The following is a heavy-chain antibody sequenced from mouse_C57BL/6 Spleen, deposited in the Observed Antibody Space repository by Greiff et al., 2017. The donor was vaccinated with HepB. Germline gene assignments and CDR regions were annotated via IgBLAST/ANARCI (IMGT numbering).Heavy chain of an antibody. J-gene: IGHJ1*03. V-gene: IGHV1-72*01. CDR1: GYTFTSYW. CDR2: IDPNSGGT. CDR3: ARDSHWYFDV. Sequence: QVQLKQPGAELVKPGASVKLSCKASGYTFTSYWMHWVKQRPGRGLEWIGRIDPNSGGTKYNEKFKSKATLTVDKPSSTAYMQLSSLTSEDSAVYYCARDSHWYFDVWGTGTTVTVSS.